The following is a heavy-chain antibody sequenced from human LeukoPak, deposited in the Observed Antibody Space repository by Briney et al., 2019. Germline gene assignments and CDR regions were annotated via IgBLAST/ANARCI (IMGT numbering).Heavy chain of an antibody. CDR1: GGSISSYY. CDR3: ARDKGFWSGYSYYYYGMDV. D-gene: IGHD3-3*01. Sequence: SETLSLTCTVSGGSISSYYWSWIRQPAGKGLEWIGRIYTSGSTNYNPSLKSRVTMSVDTSKNQFSLKLSSVTAADTAVYYCARDKGFWSGYSYYYYGMDVWGQGTTVTVSS. V-gene: IGHV4-4*07. J-gene: IGHJ6*02. CDR2: IYTSGST.